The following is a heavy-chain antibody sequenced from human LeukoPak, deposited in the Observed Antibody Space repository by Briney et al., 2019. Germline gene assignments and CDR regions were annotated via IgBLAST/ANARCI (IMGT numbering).Heavy chain of an antibody. J-gene: IGHJ2*01. CDR2: IWYDGGGK. Sequence: PGGSLRLSCAASRFTFHNYGMHWVRQAPGKGLEWVAVIWYDGGGKYYADSVKGRFNISRDNSKNTLYLQMNSLRAEDTAIYYCVRDVAVMTYSAWYFDLWGRGTLVTVSS. D-gene: IGHD2-21*01. V-gene: IGHV3-33*01. CDR1: RFTFHNYG. CDR3: VRDVAVMTYSAWYFDL.